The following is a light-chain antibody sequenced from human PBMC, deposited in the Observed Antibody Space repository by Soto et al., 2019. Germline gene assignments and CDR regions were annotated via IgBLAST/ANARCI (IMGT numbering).Light chain of an antibody. V-gene: IGKV1-33*01. J-gene: IGKJ3*01. CDR3: QQYDNIRIT. CDR1: QDISNY. Sequence: DIQMTQSPSSLSASVGDRVTITCQARQDISNYLNWYQQKPGKAPKLLIYDASNLETGVPSRFSGSGSGTDFSFHISSLQSEDIATYYCQQYDNIRITFGSGTKVDIK. CDR2: DAS.